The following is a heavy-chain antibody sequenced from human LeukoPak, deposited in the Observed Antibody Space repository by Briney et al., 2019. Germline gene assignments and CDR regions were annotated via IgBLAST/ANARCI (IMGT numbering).Heavy chain of an antibody. J-gene: IGHJ4*02. D-gene: IGHD4-17*01. CDR3: AKGIEDYGDRNFDY. CDR2: FDPEDGET. CDR1: GYTLTELS. V-gene: IGHV1-24*01. Sequence: ASVKVSCKVSGYTLTELSMHWVRQAPGKGLEWMGGFDPEDGETIYAQKFQGRVTMTTDTSTSTAYMELRSLRSEDTAVYYCAKGIEDYGDRNFDYWGQGTLVTVSS.